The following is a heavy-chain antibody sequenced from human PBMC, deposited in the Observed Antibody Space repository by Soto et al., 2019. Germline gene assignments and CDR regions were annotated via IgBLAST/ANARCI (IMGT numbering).Heavy chain of an antibody. Sequence: QVQLQQWGAGLLKASETLSLTCAVVGDSLRGQSWNWIRQSPGKGLEWIGELDQSGVPNYNPSLKSRAIISDDTSKNQFSLTLTSVTAADTAVYYCAREDSYGWSGESLDVWGQGTTVTVSS. V-gene: IGHV4-34*01. J-gene: IGHJ6*02. CDR3: AREDSYGWSGESLDV. D-gene: IGHD6-19*01. CDR1: GDSLRGQS. CDR2: LDQSGVP.